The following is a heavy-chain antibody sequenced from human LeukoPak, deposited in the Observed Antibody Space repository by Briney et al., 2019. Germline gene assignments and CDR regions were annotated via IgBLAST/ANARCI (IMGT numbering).Heavy chain of an antibody. CDR1: GFTFSNYG. CDR2: ISGSGDIT. D-gene: IGHD1-26*01. V-gene: IGHV3-23*01. CDR3: AKGGSGSYYSFDY. Sequence: PGGSLRLSCAASGFTFSNYGMTWVRQAPGEGLEWVSIISGSGDITFYADSVKGRFTISRDNSKNTLYLQMNSLRAEDTAVYSCAKGGSGSYYSFDYWGQGTLVTVSS. J-gene: IGHJ4*02.